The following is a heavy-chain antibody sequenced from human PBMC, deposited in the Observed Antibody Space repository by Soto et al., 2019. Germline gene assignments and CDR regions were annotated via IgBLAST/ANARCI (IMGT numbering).Heavy chain of an antibody. Sequence: PSETLSVTCTVSVGSISISSYDWGWIRQPPGKGLEWIGSIYYSGSTYYNPSLKSRVTISVDTSKNQFSLKLSSVTAADTAVYYCARQGGYERPFINQFDYWGQGTLVTV. CDR3: ARQGGYERPFINQFDY. V-gene: IGHV4-39*01. CDR2: IYYSGST. J-gene: IGHJ4*02. CDR1: VGSISISSYD. D-gene: IGHD5-18*01.